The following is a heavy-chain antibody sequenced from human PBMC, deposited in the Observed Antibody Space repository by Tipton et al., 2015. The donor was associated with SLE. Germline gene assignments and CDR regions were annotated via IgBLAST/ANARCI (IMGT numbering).Heavy chain of an antibody. J-gene: IGHJ4*02. D-gene: IGHD1-26*01. Sequence: TLSLPCTVSGGSTSSSNSYWDWIRQSPGKGLEWIGHIHTSGSTKYNSSLESRVTISVDTSNNQFSLKLNPVTAADTAVYYCAREPIVGATQWGQGTLVTVSS. CDR1: GGSTSSSNSY. V-gene: IGHV4-61*09. CDR3: AREPIVGATQ. CDR2: IHTSGST.